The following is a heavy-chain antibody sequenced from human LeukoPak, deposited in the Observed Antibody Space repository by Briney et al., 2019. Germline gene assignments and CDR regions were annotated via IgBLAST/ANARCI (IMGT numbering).Heavy chain of an antibody. D-gene: IGHD3-22*01. CDR2: IIPILGIA. J-gene: IGHJ4*02. V-gene: IGHV1-69*04. Sequence: SVKVSCKASGGTSSSYAISWVRQAPGQGLEWMGRIIPILGIANYAQKFQGRVTITADKSTSTAYMELSSLRSEDTAVYYCARDNYYDSSGYYYEGGYFDYWGQGTLVTVSS. CDR1: GGTSSSYA. CDR3: ARDNYYDSSGYYYEGGYFDY.